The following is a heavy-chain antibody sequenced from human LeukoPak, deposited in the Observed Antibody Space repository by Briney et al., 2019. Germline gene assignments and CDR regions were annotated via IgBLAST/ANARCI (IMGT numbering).Heavy chain of an antibody. CDR3: EKGAYDILTEDV. V-gene: IGHV3-30*02. D-gene: IGHD3-9*01. CDR1: GFTFSGYG. Sequence: SGGSLRLSCAASGFTFSGYGMNWIRQAPGKGLEWVAFIRYDGSNKYYADSVKGRFTISRDNSKNTLYLQMNSLRAEDTAVYYWEKGAYDILTEDVWGKGTTVTVSS. J-gene: IGHJ6*04. CDR2: IRYDGSNK.